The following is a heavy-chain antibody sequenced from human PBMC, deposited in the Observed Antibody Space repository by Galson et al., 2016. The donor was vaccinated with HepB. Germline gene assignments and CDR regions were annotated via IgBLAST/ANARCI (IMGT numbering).Heavy chain of an antibody. CDR3: AKGRVSGKRGLDFDY. J-gene: IGHJ4*02. V-gene: IGHV3-33*06. CDR2: IWYDGSNK. D-gene: IGHD3-10*01. CDR1: GFSFRTYG. Sequence: SLRLSCAASGFSFRTYGMHWVRQAPGRGLEWLAVIWYDGSNKYYADSVTGRFTISRDNSKNTLYLQLNSLRAEDTAVYYCAKGRVSGKRGLDFDYWGQGTLVTVSS.